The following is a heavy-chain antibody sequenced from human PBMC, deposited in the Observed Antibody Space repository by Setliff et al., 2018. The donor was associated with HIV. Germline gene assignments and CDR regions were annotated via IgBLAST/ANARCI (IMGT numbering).Heavy chain of an antibody. CDR3: AKARSEYQLMPWYYYMDV. J-gene: IGHJ6*03. D-gene: IGHD6-6*01. Sequence: PGGSLRLSCVASGFSFSNYGMHWVRQAPGKGLEWVAVMLYDGSDRYYADSVKGRFTISRDNSKKTLYLQMNSLGPEDTAVYHCAKARSEYQLMPWYYYMDVWGQGTTVTVS. CDR2: MLYDGSDR. V-gene: IGHV3-30*18. CDR1: GFSFSNYG.